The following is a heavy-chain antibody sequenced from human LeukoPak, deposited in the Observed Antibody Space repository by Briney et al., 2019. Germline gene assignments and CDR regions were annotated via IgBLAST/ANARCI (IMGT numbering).Heavy chain of an antibody. CDR2: IIPILGIA. D-gene: IGHD4-17*01. CDR1: GCTFSSYA. CDR3: ASVRGDYGEQFDY. J-gene: IGHJ4*02. Sequence: SVKVSCKASGCTFSSYAISWVRQAPGQGLEWMGRIIPILGIANYAQKFQGRVTITADKSTSTAYMELSSLRSEDTAVYYCASVRGDYGEQFDYWGQGTLVTVSS. V-gene: IGHV1-69*04.